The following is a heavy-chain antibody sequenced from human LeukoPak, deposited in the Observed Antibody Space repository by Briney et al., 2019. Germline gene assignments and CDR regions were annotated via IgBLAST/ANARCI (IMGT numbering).Heavy chain of an antibody. Sequence: GESLKISCKGSGYSFTSYWIGWVRQMPGKGLEWMGIIYPGDSDTRYSPSFQGQVTISADKSISTAYLQWSSLKASDTAMYYCASVRYDILTGYYHDYWGQGTLVTDSS. D-gene: IGHD3-9*01. CDR3: ASVRYDILTGYYHDY. V-gene: IGHV5-51*01. CDR2: IYPGDSDT. J-gene: IGHJ4*02. CDR1: GYSFTSYW.